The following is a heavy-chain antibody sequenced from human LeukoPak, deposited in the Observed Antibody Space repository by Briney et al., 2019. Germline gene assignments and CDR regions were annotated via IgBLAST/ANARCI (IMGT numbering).Heavy chain of an antibody. CDR1: GYTFTNYL. D-gene: IGHD6-19*01. Sequence: ASVKVSCKASGYTFTNYLLHWVRQAPGQGLEWMGIINPSNGDTNYAQKFKGRVTMTGDTSTSTVFMDLYSLTSEDTAVYQCAREGSAVAGRGWRAFDIWGQGTMVTISP. CDR3: AREGSAVAGRGWRAFDI. CDR2: INPSNGDT. J-gene: IGHJ3*02. V-gene: IGHV1-46*01.